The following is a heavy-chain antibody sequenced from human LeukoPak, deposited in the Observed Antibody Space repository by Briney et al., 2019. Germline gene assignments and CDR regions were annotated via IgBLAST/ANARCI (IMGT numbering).Heavy chain of an antibody. CDR3: ARGSHYDYVWGSYRYEGGLDY. V-gene: IGHV1-46*01. D-gene: IGHD3-16*02. Sequence: ASVKVSCKASGYTFTSYYMHWVRQAPGQGLEWMGIINPSGGSTSYAQKFQGRVTMTRDTSTSTVYMELSSLRSEDTAVYYCARGSHYDYVWGSYRYEGGLDYWGQGTLVTVSS. CDR1: GYTFTSYY. CDR2: INPSGGST. J-gene: IGHJ4*02.